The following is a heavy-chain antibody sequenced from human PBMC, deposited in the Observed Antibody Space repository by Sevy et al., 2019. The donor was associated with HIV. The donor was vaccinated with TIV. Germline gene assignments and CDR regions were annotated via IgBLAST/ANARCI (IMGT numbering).Heavy chain of an antibody. V-gene: IGHV1-24*01. J-gene: IGHJ4*02. CDR1: GYTLTELS. D-gene: IGHD3-22*01. CDR2: FDPEDGET. Sequence: ASVKVSCKVSGYTLTELSMHWVRQAPGKGLEWMGGFDPEDGETFYAQKFQGRVTMTEDTSTDTAYMELSSLRSEDTAVYYCATLYYYDSSGYPFDYWGQGTLVTVSS. CDR3: ATLYYYDSSGYPFDY.